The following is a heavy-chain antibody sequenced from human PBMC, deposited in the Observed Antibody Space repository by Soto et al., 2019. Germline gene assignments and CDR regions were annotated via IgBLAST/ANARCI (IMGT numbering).Heavy chain of an antibody. Sequence: SGPTLVNPTQTLTLACTSSGFSLSTYDMGVAWIRQPPGKALEWLALIYWDDDKRYSPSLKDRLAISKDTSSNQVVLTITNMDPGDTATYFCAHAGDYDLLTFDHWGPGTLVTVSS. CDR3: AHAGDYDLLTFDH. CDR1: GFSLSTYDMG. D-gene: IGHD4-17*01. J-gene: IGHJ4*02. V-gene: IGHV2-5*02. CDR2: IYWDDDK.